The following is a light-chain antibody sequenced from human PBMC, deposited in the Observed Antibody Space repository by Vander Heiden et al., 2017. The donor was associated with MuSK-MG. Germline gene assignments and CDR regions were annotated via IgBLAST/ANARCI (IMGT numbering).Light chain of an antibody. V-gene: IGLV2-14*01. CDR2: EVS. Sequence: QSALTQPASVSGSPGQSITIPCTGTSSDVGGYNSVSWYQQHPGKAPKLMIYEVSTRPSGVSNRFSGSKSGNTASLTISGLQAEDEADYYCSSYTSSSTPYVFGTGTKVTVL. CDR1: SSDVGGYNS. J-gene: IGLJ1*01. CDR3: SSYTSSSTPYV.